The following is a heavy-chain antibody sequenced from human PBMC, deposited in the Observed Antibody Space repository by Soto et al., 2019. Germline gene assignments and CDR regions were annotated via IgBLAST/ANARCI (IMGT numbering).Heavy chain of an antibody. CDR3: AKDQDYYDSSGYYQGGTFDY. Sequence: PGGSLRLSCAASGFTFSSYAMSWVRQAPGKGLEWVSAISGSGGSTYYADSVKGRFTISRDNSKNTLYLQMNSLRAEDTAVYYCAKDQDYYDSSGYYQGGTFDYWGQGTLVTVSS. CDR1: GFTFSSYA. D-gene: IGHD3-22*01. J-gene: IGHJ4*02. V-gene: IGHV3-23*01. CDR2: ISGSGGST.